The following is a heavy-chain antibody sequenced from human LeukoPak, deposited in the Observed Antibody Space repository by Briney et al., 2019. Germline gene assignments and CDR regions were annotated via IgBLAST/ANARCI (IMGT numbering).Heavy chain of an antibody. J-gene: IGHJ4*02. D-gene: IGHD3-22*01. V-gene: IGHV3-11*01. Sequence: GGSLRLSCAPSAFTFSDYYMSWIRQAPGKGLEWVSYISSRGDTIFYADSVKGRFTISRDSSKNTLYLQMNSLRVEDTAIYYCARGITMMIVAPGYWGQGTLVTVSS. CDR2: ISSRGDTI. CDR1: AFTFSDYY. CDR3: ARGITMMIVAPGY.